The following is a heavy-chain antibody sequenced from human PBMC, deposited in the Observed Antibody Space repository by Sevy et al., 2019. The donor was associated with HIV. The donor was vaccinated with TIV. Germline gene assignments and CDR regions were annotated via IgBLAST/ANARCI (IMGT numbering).Heavy chain of an antibody. J-gene: IGHJ3*02. CDR2: IRSKAYVGTT. Sequence: GGSLRLSCTASGFTFGDYAMSWFRQAPGKGLEWVGFIRSKAYVGTTEYAAFVKGRFTISRDDSKSIAYHQMNSLKTEDTAVYYCTREWGEYGGNFERFEAFDIWGQGTMVTVSS. CDR1: GFTFGDYA. CDR3: TREWGEYGGNFERFEAFDI. D-gene: IGHD2-21*02. V-gene: IGHV3-49*03.